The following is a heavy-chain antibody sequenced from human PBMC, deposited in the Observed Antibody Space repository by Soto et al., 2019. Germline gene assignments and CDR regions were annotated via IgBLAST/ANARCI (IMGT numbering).Heavy chain of an antibody. V-gene: IGHV3-30*18. CDR2: ISYDGSNK. CDR3: AKGSGYCSSTSCKRGAFDI. CDR1: GFTFSSYG. D-gene: IGHD2-2*01. Sequence: PGGSLRLSCAASGFTFSSYGMHWVRQAPGKGLEWVAVISYDGSNKYYADSVKGRFTISRDNSKNTLYLQMNSLRAEDTAVYYCAKGSGYCSSTSCKRGAFDIWGQGTMVTVSS. J-gene: IGHJ3*02.